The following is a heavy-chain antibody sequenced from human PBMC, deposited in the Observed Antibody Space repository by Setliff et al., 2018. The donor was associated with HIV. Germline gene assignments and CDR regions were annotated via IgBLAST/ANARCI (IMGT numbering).Heavy chain of an antibody. Sequence: PGGSLRLSCTASGFTFGDYAMSWVRQAPGKGLEWVGFIRSKAYGGTTEYAASVKGRFTISRDDSKSIVYLQMNSLKTEDTAVYYCTRTFFHSSGYYHNLQPFDYWGQGTLVTVSS. CDR1: GFTFGDYA. CDR3: TRTFFHSSGYYHNLQPFDY. V-gene: IGHV3-49*04. CDR2: IRSKAYGGTT. J-gene: IGHJ4*02. D-gene: IGHD3-22*01.